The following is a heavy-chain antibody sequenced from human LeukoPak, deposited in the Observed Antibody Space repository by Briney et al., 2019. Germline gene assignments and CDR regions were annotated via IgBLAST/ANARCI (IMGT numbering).Heavy chain of an antibody. J-gene: IGHJ3*02. CDR3: ARDGGFDYGGNSYAFDI. CDR2: INTNTGNP. D-gene: IGHD4-23*01. CDR1: GYTFTSHA. V-gene: IGHV7-4-1*02. Sequence: ASVKVSRKASGYTFTSHAMNWVRQAPGQGLEWMGWINTNTGNPTYAQGFTGRFVFSLDTSVSTAYLQISSLKAEDTAVYYCARDGGFDYGGNSYAFDIWGQGTMVTVSS.